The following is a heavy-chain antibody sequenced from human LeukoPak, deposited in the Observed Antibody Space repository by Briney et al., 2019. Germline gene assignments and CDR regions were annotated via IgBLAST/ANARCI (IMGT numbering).Heavy chain of an antibody. V-gene: IGHV1-18*04. CDR1: GYTFTSYG. Sequence: ASVKVSCKASGYTFTSYGISWVRQAPGQGLEWMGWISAYNGNTNYAQKLQGRVTMATDTSTSTAYMELRSLRSDDTAVYYCARVYCSSTSCYADNDYWGQGTLVTVSS. J-gene: IGHJ4*02. CDR3: ARVYCSSTSCYADNDY. D-gene: IGHD2-2*01. CDR2: ISAYNGNT.